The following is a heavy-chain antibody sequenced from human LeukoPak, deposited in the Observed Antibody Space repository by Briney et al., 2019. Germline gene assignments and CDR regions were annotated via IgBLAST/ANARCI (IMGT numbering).Heavy chain of an antibody. V-gene: IGHV3-11*05. J-gene: IGHJ4*02. D-gene: IGHD3-16*01. Sequence: GGSLRLSCAGSGFTFSSDAMSWVRQAPGKGLEWVSYISSSSSYTNYADSVKGRFTISRDNAKNSLYLQMNSLRAEDTAVYYCARDRTWGYFDYWGQGTLVTVSS. CDR1: GFTFSSDA. CDR3: ARDRTWGYFDY. CDR2: ISSSSSYT.